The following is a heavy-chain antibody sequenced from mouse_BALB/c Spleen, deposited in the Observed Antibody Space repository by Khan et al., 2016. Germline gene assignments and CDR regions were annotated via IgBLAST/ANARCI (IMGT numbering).Heavy chain of an antibody. V-gene: IGHV1-9*01. J-gene: IGHJ3*01. D-gene: IGHD2-14*01. CDR1: GYTFSSYW. CDR2: ILPGSGST. Sequence: QVRLQQSGAELMKPGASVKISCKATGYTFSSYWIEWVKQRPGHGLEWIGEILPGSGSTNYNEKFKGKATFTADTSSNTAYMQLSSLTSEDSAVYYFANYYRPAWFAYWGQGTLVTVSA. CDR3: ANYYRPAWFAY.